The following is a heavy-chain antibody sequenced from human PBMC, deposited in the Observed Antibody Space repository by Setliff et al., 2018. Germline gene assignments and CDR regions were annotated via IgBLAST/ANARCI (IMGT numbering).Heavy chain of an antibody. J-gene: IGHJ4*02. CDR3: TVYNTGSSKDHY. Sequence: ETLSLTCAVYGGSFSGYYWSWIRQPPGKGLEWIGSIYYSGSTNYNPSLKSRVTISVDTSKNQFSLKLSSVTAADTALYYCTVYNTGSSKDHYWGQGTPVTVSS. V-gene: IGHV4-34*01. CDR1: GGSFSGYY. D-gene: IGHD2-8*02. CDR2: IYYSGST.